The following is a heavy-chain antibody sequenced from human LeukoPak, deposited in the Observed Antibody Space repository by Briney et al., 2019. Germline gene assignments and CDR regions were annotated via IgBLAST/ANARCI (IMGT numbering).Heavy chain of an antibody. V-gene: IGHV3-9*03. CDR2: ISWNSGSI. J-gene: IGHJ3*02. D-gene: IGHD6-13*01. CDR3: AKDSSNELGSSWPGAFDI. Sequence: GGSLRLSCAASGFTFDDYAMHWVRQAPGKGLEWVSGISWNSGSIGYADSVKGRFTISRDNAKNSLYLQMNSLRAEDMALYYCAKDSSNELGSSWPGAFDIWGQGTMVTVSS. CDR1: GFTFDDYA.